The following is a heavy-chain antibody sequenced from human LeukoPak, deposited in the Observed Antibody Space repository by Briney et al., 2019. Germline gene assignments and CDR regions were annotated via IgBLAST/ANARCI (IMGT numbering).Heavy chain of an antibody. CDR1: GYTFTSYG. D-gene: IGHD3-10*01. V-gene: IGHV1-18*01. CDR2: ISAYNGNT. CDR3: ARVYYYGSGSYGPFDY. Sequence: ASVKVSCKASGYTFTSYGISWVRQAPGQGLEWMGWISAYNGNTNYAQKLQGRVTMTTDTSTSTAYMELRSLRSDDTAVYYCARVYYYGSGSYGPFDYRGQGTLVTVSS. J-gene: IGHJ4*02.